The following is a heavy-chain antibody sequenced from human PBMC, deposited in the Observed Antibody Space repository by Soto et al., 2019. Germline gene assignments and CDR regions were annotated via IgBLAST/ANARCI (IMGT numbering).Heavy chain of an antibody. CDR1: GFTFSSYS. D-gene: IGHD6-6*01. CDR3: ARGQLVSSNWYFDL. CDR2: ISSSSSYI. Sequence: GGSLRLSCAASGFTFSSYSMNWVRKAPGKGLEWVSSISSSSSYIYYADSVKGRFTISRDNAKNSLYLQMNSLRAEDTAVYYCARGQLVSSNWYFDLWGRGTLVTVSS. J-gene: IGHJ2*01. V-gene: IGHV3-21*01.